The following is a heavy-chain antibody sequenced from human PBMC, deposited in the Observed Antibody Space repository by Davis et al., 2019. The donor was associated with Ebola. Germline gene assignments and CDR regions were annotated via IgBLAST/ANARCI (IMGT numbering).Heavy chain of an antibody. CDR2: IYHSGST. V-gene: IGHV4-38-2*02. CDR3: ARRVSSSWFPYFDY. Sequence: SETLSLTCTVSGYSISSGYYWGWIRQPPGKGLEWIGSIYHSGSTYYNPSLKSRVTISVDTSKNQFSLKLSSVTAADTAVYYCARRVSSSWFPYFDYWGQGTLVTVSS. CDR1: GYSISSGYY. D-gene: IGHD6-13*01. J-gene: IGHJ4*02.